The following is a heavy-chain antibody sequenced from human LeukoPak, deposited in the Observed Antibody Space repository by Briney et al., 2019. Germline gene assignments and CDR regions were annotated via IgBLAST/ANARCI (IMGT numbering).Heavy chain of an antibody. CDR2: INHSGST. Sequence: PSETLSLTCAVYGGSFSGYYWSWIRQPPGKGLEWIGEINHSGSTNYNPSLTSRVTISVDTSKNQFSLKLSSVTAADTAVYYCARGYYGSGKPRNYYYYYGMDVWGKGTTVTVSS. CDR1: GGSFSGYY. V-gene: IGHV4-34*01. CDR3: ARGYYGSGKPRNYYYYYGMDV. D-gene: IGHD3-10*01. J-gene: IGHJ6*04.